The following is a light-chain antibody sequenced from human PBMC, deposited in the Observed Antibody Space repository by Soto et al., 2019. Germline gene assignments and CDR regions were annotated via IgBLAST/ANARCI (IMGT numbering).Light chain of an antibody. V-gene: IGLV1-51*01. CDR2: DNN. CDR3: GTWDSSLSAWV. J-gene: IGLJ3*02. Sequence: QSVLTQPPSVSAAPGQKVTISGSGRSSNIGNNYVSWYQQLPGTAPKLLIYDNNKRPSGIPDRFSGSKSGTSATLGITGLQNGDEADYYCGTWDSSLSAWVFGGGTKLTVL. CDR1: SSNIGNNY.